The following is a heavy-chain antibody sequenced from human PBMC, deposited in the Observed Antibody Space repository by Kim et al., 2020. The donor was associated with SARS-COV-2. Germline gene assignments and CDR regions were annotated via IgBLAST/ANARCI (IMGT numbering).Heavy chain of an antibody. J-gene: IGHJ6*02. D-gene: IGHD6-13*01. CDR3: AGSSWSRSHHGMDV. Sequence: SQTLSLTCAISGDSVSSTSATWNWIRQSPSRGLEWLGRTYYRSKWYYDYAVSVRGRIVITPDTSTNQFSLQLSSVTPEDSAVYYCAGSSWSRSHHGMDVWGHGTTVTVSS. CDR2: TYYRSKWYY. CDR1: GDSVSSTSAT. V-gene: IGHV6-1*01.